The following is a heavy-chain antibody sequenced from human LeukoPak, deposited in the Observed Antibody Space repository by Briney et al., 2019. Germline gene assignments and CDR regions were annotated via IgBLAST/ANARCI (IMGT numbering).Heavy chain of an antibody. CDR2: IIPIFGTA. D-gene: IGHD5-12*01. CDR1: GGTFSSYA. CDR3: ARLPPTHGYSGYGGIDY. V-gene: IGHV1-69*06. J-gene: IGHJ4*02. Sequence: ASVNVSCKASGGTFSSYAISWVRQAPGQGLERMGGIIPIFGTANYAQKFQGRVTITADKSTSTAYMELSSLRSEDTAVYYCARLPPTHGYSGYGGIDYWGQGTLVTVSS.